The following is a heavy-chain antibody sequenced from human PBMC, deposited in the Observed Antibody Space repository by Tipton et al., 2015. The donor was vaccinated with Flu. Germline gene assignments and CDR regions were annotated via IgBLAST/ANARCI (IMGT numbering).Heavy chain of an antibody. V-gene: IGHV4-39*07. CDR3: ARDGRPRYFDWLFQKGYGMDV. CDR1: GGSISSSSYY. Sequence: TLSLTCTVSGGSISSSSYYWGWIRQPPGKGLEWIGSIYYSGSTYYNPSLKSRVTISVDTSKNQFSLKLSSVTAADTAVYYCARDGRPRYFDWLFQKGYGMDVWGQGTTVTVSS. J-gene: IGHJ6*02. CDR2: IYYSGST. D-gene: IGHD3-9*01.